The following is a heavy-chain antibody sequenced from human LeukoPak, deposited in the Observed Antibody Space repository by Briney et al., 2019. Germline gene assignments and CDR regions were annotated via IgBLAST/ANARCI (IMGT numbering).Heavy chain of an antibody. V-gene: IGHV3-64D*09. CDR3: ATDLGAVKYSGSYYYE. CDR1: GFTFSSYA. Sequence: GGSLRLSCSASGFTFSSYAMHWVRQAPGKGLEYVSAISSNGGSTYYADSVKGRFTISRDNSKNTLYLQMSSLRSEDTAVYYCATDLGAVKYSGSYYYEWGQGTLVTVSS. D-gene: IGHD1-26*01. CDR2: ISSNGGST. J-gene: IGHJ4*02.